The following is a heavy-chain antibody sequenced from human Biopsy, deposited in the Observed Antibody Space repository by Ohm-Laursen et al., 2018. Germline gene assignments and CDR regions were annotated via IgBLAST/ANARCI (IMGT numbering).Heavy chain of an antibody. CDR1: GDSVTKYY. D-gene: IGHD4-11*01. CDR2: IYYSVMT. V-gene: IGHV4-59*02. Sequence: PSETLSLTCAVSGDSVTKYYWSWIRQPPGKGLEWIGHIYYSVMTNYNPSLQNRVSISVDTSRNQVSLTLSSVTAADTAVYYCARDSGILNYGNFKYYHYYGMDVWGQGTKVTVSS. CDR3: ARDSGILNYGNFKYYHYYGMDV. J-gene: IGHJ6*02.